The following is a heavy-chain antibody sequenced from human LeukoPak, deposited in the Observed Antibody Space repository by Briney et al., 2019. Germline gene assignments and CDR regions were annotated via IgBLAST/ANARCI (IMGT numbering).Heavy chain of an antibody. CDR2: IYYSGST. CDR1: GGSISSSSYY. Sequence: PPETLSLTCAVSGGSISSSSYYWGWIRQPPGKGLEWIGSIYYSGSTYYNPSLKSRVTISVDTPKNQFSLKLSSVTAADTAVYYCARRDCSTTNCYGGSYYFDYWGQGTLVTVSS. V-gene: IGHV4-39*01. J-gene: IGHJ4*02. D-gene: IGHD2-2*01. CDR3: ARRDCSTTNCYGGSYYFDY.